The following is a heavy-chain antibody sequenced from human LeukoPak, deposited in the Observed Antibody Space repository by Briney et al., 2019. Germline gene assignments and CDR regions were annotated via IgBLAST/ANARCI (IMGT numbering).Heavy chain of an antibody. D-gene: IGHD2-15*01. J-gene: IGHJ4*02. Sequence: PGGSLRLSCTASGLTFGDYAMSWFRQAPGKGLEWVGSIRSKAYGGTTEYAASVKGRFTISRDDSKSIAYLQMNSLKTEDTAMYYCTRDRELGYCSGGSCYSSVDTDYWGQGTLVTVSS. CDR1: GLTFGDYA. V-gene: IGHV3-49*03. CDR3: TRDRELGYCSGGSCYSSVDTDY. CDR2: IRSKAYGGTT.